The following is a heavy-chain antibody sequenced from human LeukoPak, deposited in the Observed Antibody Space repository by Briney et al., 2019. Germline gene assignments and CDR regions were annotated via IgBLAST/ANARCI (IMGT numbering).Heavy chain of an antibody. CDR2: IKQDGSEK. D-gene: IGHD1/OR15-1a*01. V-gene: IGHV3-7*01. CDR1: GFTFSSYW. Sequence: PAGSLRLSCAASGFTFSSYWMSWVRQAPGKGPEWVAKIKQDGSEKYYVDSVKGRFTISRDNAKNSLYLQMNSLRAEDTAVYYCATSNWNIYDNWGQGTLVTVSS. J-gene: IGHJ4*02. CDR3: ATSNWNIYDN.